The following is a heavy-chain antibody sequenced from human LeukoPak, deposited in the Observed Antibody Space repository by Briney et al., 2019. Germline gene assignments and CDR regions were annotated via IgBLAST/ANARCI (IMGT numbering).Heavy chain of an antibody. CDR3: AKSFGGTTVTTGY. J-gene: IGHJ4*02. V-gene: IGHV3-23*01. CDR1: GFTFSSYA. D-gene: IGHD4-17*01. Sequence: GGSLRLSCAASGFTFSSYAMSWVRQAPGKGLEWVSAISGSGGSTYYADSVKSRFTISRDNSKNTLYLQMNSLRAEDTAVYYCAKSFGGTTVTTGYWGQGTLVTVSS. CDR2: ISGSGGST.